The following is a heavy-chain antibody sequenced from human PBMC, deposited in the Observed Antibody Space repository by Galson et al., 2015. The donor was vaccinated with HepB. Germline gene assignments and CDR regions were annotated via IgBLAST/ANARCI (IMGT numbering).Heavy chain of an antibody. CDR3: ALSGYSYGCLDY. CDR1: GYTFTSYY. Sequence: SVKVSCKASGYTFTSYYMHWVRQAPGQGLEWMGIINPSGGSTSYAQKFQGRVTMTRDTSTGTVYMELSSLRSEDTAVYYCALSGYSYGCLDYWGQGTLVTVSS. V-gene: IGHV1-46*03. CDR2: INPSGGST. J-gene: IGHJ4*02. D-gene: IGHD5-18*01.